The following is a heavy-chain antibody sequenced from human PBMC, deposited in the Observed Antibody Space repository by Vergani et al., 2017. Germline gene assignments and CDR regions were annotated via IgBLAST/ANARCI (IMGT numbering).Heavy chain of an antibody. CDR2: ISVSGCST. CDR3: AKANPRNSGYDYLYYYHAMDV. V-gene: IGHV3-23*01. D-gene: IGHD5-12*01. J-gene: IGHJ6*02. Sequence: EVQLLESGGGLVQPGGSLRLSCAASGFTFSSYAMNWVRQAPGKGLEWVSGISVSGCSTYYAGSVKGRFTISRDSSKNTLYLQMNSLSAGDTAVYYCAKANPRNSGYDYLYYYHAMDVWGQGTTVTVSS. CDR1: GFTFSSYA.